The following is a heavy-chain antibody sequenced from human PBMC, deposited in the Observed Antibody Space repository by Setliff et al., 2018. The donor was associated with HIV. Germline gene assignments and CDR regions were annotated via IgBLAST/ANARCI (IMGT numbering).Heavy chain of an antibody. CDR1: GGSFSAYY. CDR2: INHSGST. Sequence: PSETLSLTCAVSGGSFSAYYWGWIRQPPGKGLEWFGEINHSGSTNYNPSLKSRLTTSVDRSKNQFSLYLHMNTLRAEDTAVYYRAKSEGTGWIQLCPFDCWGQGTLVTVSS. D-gene: IGHD5-18*01. J-gene: IGHJ4*02. V-gene: IGHV4-34*01. CDR3: AKSEGTGWIQLCPFDC.